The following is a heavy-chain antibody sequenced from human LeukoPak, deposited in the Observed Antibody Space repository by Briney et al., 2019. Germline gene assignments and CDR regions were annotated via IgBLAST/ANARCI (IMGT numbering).Heavy chain of an antibody. CDR2: IKQDGSEK. J-gene: IGHJ4*02. V-gene: IGHV3-7*01. CDR3: ARDREYCGGDCYFGEEYYFDY. D-gene: IGHD2-21*02. CDR1: GFTFSSYW. Sequence: GGSLRLSCAASGFTFSSYWMSWVRQAPGKGLEWVANIKQDGSEKYYVDSVKGRFTISRDNVKNSLYLQMNSLRAEDTAVYYCARDREYCGGDCYFGEEYYFDYWGQGTLVTVSS.